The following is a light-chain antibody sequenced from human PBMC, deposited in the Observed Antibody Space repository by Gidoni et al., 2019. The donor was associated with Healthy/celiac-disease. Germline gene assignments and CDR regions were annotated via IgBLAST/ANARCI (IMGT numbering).Light chain of an antibody. V-gene: IGKV3-11*01. CDR3: QQRSDWPPTLT. J-gene: IGKJ4*01. Sequence: ETVFTQSPATLSLSPGERVTLPFRASQSVSSYLAWYQQKPGQAPRLHLYHASNSATCIPARFSGSGSGTDFTLTISSLEPEAFAVYSCQQRSDWPPTLTFGGGTKVEIK. CDR1: QSVSSY. CDR2: HAS.